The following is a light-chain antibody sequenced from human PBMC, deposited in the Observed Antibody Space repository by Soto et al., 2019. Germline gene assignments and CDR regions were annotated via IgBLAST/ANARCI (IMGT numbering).Light chain of an antibody. CDR1: DFGSKS. Sequence: SYELTQPPSVSVAPGKTARITCGETDFGSKSVHWYQQKPGQAPILVIHYDTDRPSGIPERFSGSNSGNTATLTISRVEAGDGADYYCQVWDTGSGLSVFGTGTKLTVL. J-gene: IGLJ1*01. CDR2: YDT. CDR3: QVWDTGSGLSV. V-gene: IGLV3-21*04.